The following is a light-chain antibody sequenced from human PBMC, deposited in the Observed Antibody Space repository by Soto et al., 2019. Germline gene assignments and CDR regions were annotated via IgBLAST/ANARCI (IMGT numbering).Light chain of an antibody. CDR1: NTNIRAGYD. CDR3: QSYDSSLSAWKV. V-gene: IGLV1-40*01. Sequence: QSVLTQPPSVSGAPGQRVSISFTGSNTNIRAGYDVNWYQQLPGTAPKLLIYANINRPSGVPDRFSGSKSGASAFLVITGLQAEDEADYYCQSYDSSLSAWKVFGGGTKLTVL. CDR2: ANI. J-gene: IGLJ3*02.